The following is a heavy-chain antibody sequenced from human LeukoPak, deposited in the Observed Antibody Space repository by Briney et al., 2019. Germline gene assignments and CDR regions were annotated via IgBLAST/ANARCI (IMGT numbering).Heavy chain of an antibody. V-gene: IGHV1-46*01. J-gene: IGHJ4*02. Sequence: GASVKVSCKASGYTFTSYYMHWVRQAPGQGLEWMGIINPSGGSTSHAQKFQGRVTMTRDTSTSTVYMELSSLRSEDTAVYYCARDRYDSSGYYPRYFDYWGQGTLVTVSS. CDR1: GYTFTSYY. CDR3: ARDRYDSSGYYPRYFDY. D-gene: IGHD3-22*01. CDR2: INPSGGST.